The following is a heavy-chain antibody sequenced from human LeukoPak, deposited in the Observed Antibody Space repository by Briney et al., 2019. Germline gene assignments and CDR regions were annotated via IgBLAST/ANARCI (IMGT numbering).Heavy chain of an antibody. V-gene: IGHV4-30-2*01. CDR1: GGSISSGGYY. CDR2: IYHGGST. D-gene: IGHD3-3*01. CDR3: ARDGAIFGVVSPDL. J-gene: IGHJ2*01. Sequence: TLSLTCTVSGGSISSGGYYWSWIRQPPGKGLEWIGYIYHGGSTYYNPSLKSRVTISVDRSKNQFSLKLSSVTAADTAVYYCARDGAIFGVVSPDLWGRGTLVTVSS.